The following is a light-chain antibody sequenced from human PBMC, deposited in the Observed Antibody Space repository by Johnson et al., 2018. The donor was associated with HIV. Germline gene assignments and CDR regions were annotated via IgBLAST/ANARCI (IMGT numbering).Light chain of an antibody. J-gene: IGLJ1*01. CDR1: SSNIGNNY. CDR2: ENN. V-gene: IGLV1-51*02. CDR3: GTWDSSLRGV. Sequence: QSVLTQPPSVSAAPGQKVTISCSGSSSNIGNNYVSWYQQLPGTAPKLLICENNKRPSGIPDRFSGSKSGTSATLGITGLQTGDEAEYYCGTWDSSLRGVFGTGTKVTVL.